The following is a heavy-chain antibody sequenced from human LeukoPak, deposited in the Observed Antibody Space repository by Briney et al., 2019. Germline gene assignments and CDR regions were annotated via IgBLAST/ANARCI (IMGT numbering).Heavy chain of an antibody. V-gene: IGHV3-48*03. Sequence: GGSLRLSCAASGFTFSSYEMNWVRQAPGKGLEWVSYISSSGSTIYYADSVKGRFTISRDNAKNTLFLQMNSLRAEDAAVYYCASIVRLPYYDSSGFDYWGQGTLVTVSS. J-gene: IGHJ4*02. D-gene: IGHD3-22*01. CDR2: ISSSGSTI. CDR3: ASIVRLPYYDSSGFDY. CDR1: GFTFSSYE.